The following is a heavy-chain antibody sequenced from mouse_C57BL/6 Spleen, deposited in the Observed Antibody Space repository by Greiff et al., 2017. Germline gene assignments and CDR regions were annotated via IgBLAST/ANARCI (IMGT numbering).Heavy chain of an antibody. Sequence: VQLPESGAELVKPGASVTISCKASGYAFSSYWMNWVKQRPGKGLEWLGQIYPGDGATNYNGKVKGKATLTADKSASTAYMQLSSLTSEDSAVYFCARSNDWYFDVWGTGTTVTVSS. CDR3: ARSNDWYFDV. J-gene: IGHJ1*03. V-gene: IGHV1-80*01. CDR1: GYAFSSYW. CDR2: IYPGDGAT.